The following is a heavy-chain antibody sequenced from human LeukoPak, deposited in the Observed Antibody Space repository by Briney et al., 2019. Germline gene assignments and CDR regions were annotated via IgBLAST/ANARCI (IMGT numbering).Heavy chain of an antibody. D-gene: IGHD6-13*01. CDR2: IRYDGSNE. V-gene: IGHV3-30*02. CDR1: GFTFSSYA. J-gene: IGHJ4*02. CDR3: AKDYSSSWYGFDY. Sequence: GGSLRLSCAASGFTFSSYAMHWVRQAPGKGLEWVAFIRYDGSNEYYADSVKGRFTISRGNSKNTLYLQMNSLKAEDTAVYYCAKDYSSSWYGFDYWGQGTLVTVSS.